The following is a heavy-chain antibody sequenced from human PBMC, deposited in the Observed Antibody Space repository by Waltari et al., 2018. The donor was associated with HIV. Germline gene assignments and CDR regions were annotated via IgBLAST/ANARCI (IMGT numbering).Heavy chain of an antibody. CDR1: GYTPTDLT. Sequence: QFQLVQSGAEVKTPGASVKVSGKFSGYTPTDLTMHWVRRARGQGLEWMGGFDPEDGETIYAQKFQGRVTMTEDTSTDTAYMELSSLRSEDTAVYYCATSPGYSSSWYNSPFDYWGQGTLVTVSS. D-gene: IGHD6-13*01. CDR2: FDPEDGET. V-gene: IGHV1-24*01. J-gene: IGHJ4*02. CDR3: ATSPGYSSSWYNSPFDY.